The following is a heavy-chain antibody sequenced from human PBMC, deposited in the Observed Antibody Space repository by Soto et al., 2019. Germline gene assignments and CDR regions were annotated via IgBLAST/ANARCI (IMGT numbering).Heavy chain of an antibody. J-gene: IGHJ3*02. CDR2: ISSSSSYI. CDR3: ERDLYSDYESAFDI. D-gene: IGHD4-17*01. V-gene: IGHV3-21*01. Sequence: EVQLVESGGGLVKPGGSLSLSCAASGFTFSSYSMNWVRQAPGKGLEWVSSISSSSSYIYYADSVKGRFTLSRDNAKNSLYLQMNSLRAEQTTVYYCERDLYSDYESAFDIWGQGTMVTVSS. CDR1: GFTFSSYS.